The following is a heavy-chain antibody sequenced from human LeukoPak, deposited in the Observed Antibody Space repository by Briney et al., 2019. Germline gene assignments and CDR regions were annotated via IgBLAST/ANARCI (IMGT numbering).Heavy chain of an antibody. V-gene: IGHV3-21*05. J-gene: IGHJ4*02. CDR1: GFTFSSYE. Sequence: GGSLRLSCAASGFTFSSYEMNWVRQAPGKGLEWVSYISSSSSYIYYADSVKGRFTISRDNAKNSLYLQMNSLRAEDTAVYYCARSLPHYDILTGYYKGDLDYWGQGTLVTVSS. D-gene: IGHD3-9*01. CDR3: ARSLPHYDILTGYYKGDLDY. CDR2: ISSSSSYI.